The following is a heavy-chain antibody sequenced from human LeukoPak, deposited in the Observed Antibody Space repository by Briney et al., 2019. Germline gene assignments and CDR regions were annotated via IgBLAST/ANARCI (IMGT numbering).Heavy chain of an antibody. V-gene: IGHV3-7*01. CDR1: GFTFRTYL. J-gene: IGHJ4*02. D-gene: IGHD4-17*01. CDR2: INEDGSER. Sequence: GGSLRLSCAASGFTFRTYLMSWVRQAPGKGLEWVANINEDGSERYYVDSVKGRFTISRDNARNSLYVQMNSLRAEDTAVYYCARTSGDPFDYWGQGTLVTVSS. CDR3: ARTSGDPFDY.